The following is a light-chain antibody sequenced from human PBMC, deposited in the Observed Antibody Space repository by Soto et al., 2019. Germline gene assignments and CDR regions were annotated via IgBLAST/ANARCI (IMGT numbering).Light chain of an antibody. Sequence: QSVLTQPPSASGTPGQRVTISCSGSSSNIGSNTVNWYQQLPGTAPKLLIDRNNQRPSVVPDRFSGSKSGPSASLAISGLQSEDEADYYWAAWDDSLNGWVFGGGTKVPVL. V-gene: IGLV1-44*01. J-gene: IGLJ3*02. CDR2: RNN. CDR1: SSNIGSNT. CDR3: AAWDDSLNGWV.